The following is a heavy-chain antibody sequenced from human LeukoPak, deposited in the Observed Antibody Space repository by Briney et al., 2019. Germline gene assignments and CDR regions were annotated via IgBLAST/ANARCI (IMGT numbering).Heavy chain of an antibody. CDR1: GGSISSGGYS. CDR2: IYHSGST. V-gene: IGHV4-30-2*01. D-gene: IGHD6-13*01. CDR3: ARYVAAAGYFDY. J-gene: IGHJ4*02. Sequence: SETLSLTCAVSGGSISSGGYSWSWIRQPPGKGLEWIGYIYHSGSTYYNPSLKSRVTISVDKSKNQFSLKLSSVTAADTAVYYCARYVAAAGYFDYWGQGTLVTVSS.